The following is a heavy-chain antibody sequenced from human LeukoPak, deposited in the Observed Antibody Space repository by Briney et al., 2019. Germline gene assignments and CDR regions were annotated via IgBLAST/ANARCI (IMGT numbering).Heavy chain of an antibody. CDR2: IIPIFGTS. J-gene: IGHJ5*02. CDR3: ARDKDMTTVTRGNWFDP. D-gene: IGHD4-11*01. V-gene: IGHV1-69*13. Sequence: ASVKVSCKASGGTFSSYAISWVRQAPGQGLEWMGGIIPIFGTSNYAQKFQGRVTITADESTSTAYMELSRLRSEDTAVYYCARDKDMTTVTRGNWFDPWGQGTLVTVSS. CDR1: GGTFSSYA.